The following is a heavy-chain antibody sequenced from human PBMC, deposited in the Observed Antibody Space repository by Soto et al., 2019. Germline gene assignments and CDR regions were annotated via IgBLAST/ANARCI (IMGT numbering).Heavy chain of an antibody. CDR3: TTDSEYYDSSGSSGMDV. J-gene: IGHJ6*02. CDR2: IKSKTDGGTT. D-gene: IGHD3-22*01. CDR1: GFTFSNAW. V-gene: IGHV3-15*07. Sequence: GGSLRLSCAASGFTFSNAWMNWVRQAPGRGLEWVGRIKSKTDGGTTDYAAPVKGRFTISRDDSKNTLYLQMNSLKTEDTAVYYCTTDSEYYDSSGSSGMDVWGQGTTVTVSS.